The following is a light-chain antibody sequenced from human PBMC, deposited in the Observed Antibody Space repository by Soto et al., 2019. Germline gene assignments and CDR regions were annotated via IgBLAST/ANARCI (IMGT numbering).Light chain of an antibody. CDR3: SSYASSSSPYVV. V-gene: IGLV2-14*01. CDR1: SSDVGGYNY. Sequence: QSALTQPASVSGSPGQSITISCTGTSSDVGGYNYVSWYQQHLGMAPKLMIYAVSNRPSGVSNRFSGSKSGNTASLTISGLQAEDEAHYYCSSYASSSSPYVVFGGGTKLTVL. J-gene: IGLJ2*01. CDR2: AVS.